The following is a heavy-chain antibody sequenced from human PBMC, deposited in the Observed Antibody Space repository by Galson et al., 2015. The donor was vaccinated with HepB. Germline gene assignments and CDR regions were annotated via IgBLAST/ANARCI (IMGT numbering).Heavy chain of an antibody. CDR2: INAGNGNT. V-gene: IGHV1-3*01. CDR3: ASEYSGSCYFDY. J-gene: IGHJ4*02. D-gene: IGHD1-26*01. Sequence: SVKVSCKASGYTFTSYAMHWVRQAPGQRLEWMGWINAGNGNTKYSQKFQGRVTITRDTSASTAYMELSSLRSEDTAVYYCASEYSGSCYFDYWGQGTLVTVSS. CDR1: GYTFTSYA.